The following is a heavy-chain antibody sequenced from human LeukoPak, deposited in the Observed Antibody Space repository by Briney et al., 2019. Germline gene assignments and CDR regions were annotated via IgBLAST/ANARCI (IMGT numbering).Heavy chain of an antibody. J-gene: IGHJ4*02. CDR3: AREPPRYCSGGSCPAAFDY. V-gene: IGHV1-46*01. CDR1: GGTFSSYA. Sequence: GASVKVSCKASGGTFSSYAISWVRQAPGQGLEWMGIINPSGGSTSYAQKFQGRVTMTRDMSTSTVYMELSSLRSEDTAVYYCAREPPRYCSGGSCPAAFDYWGQGTLVTVSS. D-gene: IGHD2-15*01. CDR2: INPSGGST.